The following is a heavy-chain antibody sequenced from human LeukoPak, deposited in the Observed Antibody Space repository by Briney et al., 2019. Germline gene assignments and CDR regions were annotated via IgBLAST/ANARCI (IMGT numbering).Heavy chain of an antibody. CDR2: ISAYNGNT. V-gene: IGHV1-18*01. Sequence: ASMKVSCKASGYTFTSYGISWVRQAPGQGLEWMGWISAYNGNTNYAQKLQGRVTMTTDTSTSTAYMELRSLRSDDTAVYYCARELLCSSTSCYERASDYWGQGTLVTVSS. J-gene: IGHJ4*02. CDR1: GYTFTSYG. CDR3: ARELLCSSTSCYERASDY. D-gene: IGHD2-2*01.